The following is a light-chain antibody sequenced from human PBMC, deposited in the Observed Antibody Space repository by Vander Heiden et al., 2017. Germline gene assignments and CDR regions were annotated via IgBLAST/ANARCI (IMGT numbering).Light chain of an antibody. CDR1: QHISSSY. Sequence: EIVLTQSPAILSLSREEAVTHSCSASQHISSSYFAWYQQKPGQAPRLLIYGASKRATGIPGRFSGSGSGTDFTLTISRLEPEDFAVYYCQQYHSSPRTFGEGTKVETK. V-gene: IGKV3-20*01. CDR3: QQYHSSPRT. J-gene: IGKJ1*01. CDR2: GAS.